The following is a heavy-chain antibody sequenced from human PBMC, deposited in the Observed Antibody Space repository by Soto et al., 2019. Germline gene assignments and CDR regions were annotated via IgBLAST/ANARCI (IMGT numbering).Heavy chain of an antibody. CDR1: GYTFIKYY. Sequence: VSVKVFSKASGYTFIKYYMHWVRQASGQSLEWRGRIWHTSGGTNCAQKFQGRSSMTWDTTLNTTNMEQSSFMSEETAVSYCARPPGYICGWYYFDFCGKVTQPAFSS. V-gene: IGHV1-2*06. CDR2: IWHTSGGT. D-gene: IGHD6-19*01. J-gene: IGHJ4*02. CDR3: ARPPGYICGWYYFDF.